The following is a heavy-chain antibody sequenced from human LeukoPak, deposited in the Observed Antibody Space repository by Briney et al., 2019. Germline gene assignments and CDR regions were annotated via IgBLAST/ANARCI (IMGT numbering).Heavy chain of an antibody. CDR3: ARFTANFGDAFDI. Sequence: GGSLRLSCAASGFTFGSYWMSWVRQAPGKGLEWVANIKQDGSEKYYVDSVKGRFTISRDNAKNSLYLQMNSLRAEDTAVYYCARFTANFGDAFDIWGQGTMVTVSS. J-gene: IGHJ3*02. CDR2: IKQDGSEK. D-gene: IGHD4/OR15-4a*01. CDR1: GFTFGSYW. V-gene: IGHV3-7*01.